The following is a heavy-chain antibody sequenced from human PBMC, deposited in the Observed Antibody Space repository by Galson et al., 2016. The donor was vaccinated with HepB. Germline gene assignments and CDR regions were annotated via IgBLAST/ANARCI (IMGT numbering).Heavy chain of an antibody. J-gene: IGHJ4*02. CDR1: GFSLSSSGVG. D-gene: IGHD3-10*01. CDR2: IYWNDDK. V-gene: IGHV2-5*01. Sequence: PALVKPTQTLTLACTFSGFSLSSSGVGVGWIRQSPGKALEWLALIYWNDDKRYSPSLKSRLTITKDTSKNQVVLTLTNMDPVDTATYYCAHRRTSADYGSGKDHYFDYWGQGT. CDR3: AHRRTSADYGSGKDHYFDY.